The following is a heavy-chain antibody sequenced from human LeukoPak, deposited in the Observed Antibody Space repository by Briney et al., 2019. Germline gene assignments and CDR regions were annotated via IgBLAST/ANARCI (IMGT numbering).Heavy chain of an antibody. Sequence: PSETLSLTCAVYGGSFSGYYWSWIRQPPGKGLGWIGEINHSGSTNYNPSLKSRVTILVDTSKNQFSLKLSSVTAADTAVYYCANQQPYYYDSSAPNWGQGTLVTVSS. V-gene: IGHV4-34*01. CDR1: GGSFSGYY. CDR3: ANQQPYYYDSSAPN. CDR2: INHSGST. J-gene: IGHJ4*02. D-gene: IGHD3-22*01.